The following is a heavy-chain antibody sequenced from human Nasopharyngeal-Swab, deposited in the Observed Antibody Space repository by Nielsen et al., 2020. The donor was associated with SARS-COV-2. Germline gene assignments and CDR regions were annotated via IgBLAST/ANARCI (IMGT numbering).Heavy chain of an antibody. J-gene: IGHJ6*03. V-gene: IGHV4-39*01. D-gene: IGHD2-2*01. CDR2: IYYSGST. Sequence: GSLRLSCTVSGGSLSSSSYYWGWIRQPPGKGLEWIGSIYYSGSTYYNPSLKSRVTISVDTSKNQFSLKLSSVTAADTAVYYCARHKYCSSTSCYFRREKASYYYMDVWGKGTTVTVSS. CDR1: GGSLSSSSYY. CDR3: ARHKYCSSTSCYFRREKASYYYMDV.